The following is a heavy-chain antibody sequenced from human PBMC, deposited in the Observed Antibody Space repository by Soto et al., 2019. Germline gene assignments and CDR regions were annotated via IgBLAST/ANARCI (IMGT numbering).Heavy chain of an antibody. D-gene: IGHD2-8*01. Sequence: GGSLRLSCAASGFTFSSYAMSWVRQAPGKGLEWVSAISGSGGSTYYADSVKGRFTISRDNSKNTLYLQMNSLRAEDTAVYYCAKGDCTNGVCLPAPFRGVFDYWGQGTLVTVSS. CDR1: GFTFSSYA. CDR3: AKGDCTNGVCLPAPFRGVFDY. CDR2: ISGSGGST. J-gene: IGHJ4*02. V-gene: IGHV3-23*01.